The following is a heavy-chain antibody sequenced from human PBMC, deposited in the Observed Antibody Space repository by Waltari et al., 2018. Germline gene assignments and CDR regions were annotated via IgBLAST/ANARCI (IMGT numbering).Heavy chain of an antibody. CDR2: LSVSGITT. J-gene: IGHJ4*02. CDR1: GFTFSSYA. V-gene: IGHV3-23*01. CDR3: ARNYYGGPYYFDC. Sequence: EVQLLESGGGLVQPGGSLRLSCAASGFTFSSYALSWVRQAPGKGLEWVSSLSVSGITTYYADSVKGRFTISRDNSKNTLSLQMNSLRVDDTATYYCARNYYGGPYYFDCWGQGTLVTVSS. D-gene: IGHD4-17*01.